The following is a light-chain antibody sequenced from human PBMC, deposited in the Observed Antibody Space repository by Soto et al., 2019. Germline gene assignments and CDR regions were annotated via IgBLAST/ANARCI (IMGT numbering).Light chain of an antibody. CDR3: QQYGGSPLYT. J-gene: IGKJ2*01. CDR2: DAS. Sequence: EFVLTQSPGTLSLSPGERATLSCRASQTVRNNYLAWYQQKPGQAPRLLIYDASSRATGIPDRFSGGGSGTDFTLTISRLEPEDFAVYYCQQYGGSPLYTFGQGTKLEIK. V-gene: IGKV3-20*01. CDR1: QTVRNNY.